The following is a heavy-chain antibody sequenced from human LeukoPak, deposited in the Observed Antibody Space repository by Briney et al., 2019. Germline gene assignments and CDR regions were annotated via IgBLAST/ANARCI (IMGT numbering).Heavy chain of an antibody. D-gene: IGHD3-22*01. CDR2: IYSGGST. CDR1: GFTVSSNY. Sequence: GGSLRLSCAASGFTVSSNYMSWVRQAPGKGLEWVSVIYSGGSTYYADSVKGRFTISRDNSKNTLYLQMNSLRAGDTAVYYCARRYHYYDSSGRFDYWGQGTLVTVSS. J-gene: IGHJ4*02. V-gene: IGHV3-53*01. CDR3: ARRYHYYDSSGRFDY.